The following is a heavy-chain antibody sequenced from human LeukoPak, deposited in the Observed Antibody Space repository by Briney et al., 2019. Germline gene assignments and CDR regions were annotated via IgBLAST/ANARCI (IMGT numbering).Heavy chain of an antibody. CDR2: SYYSGST. D-gene: IGHD5-12*01. Sequence: PSETLSLTCTVAGGSISSGGYWWIWIRQDPVKGLEWIGYSYYSGSTYYSPSLKSRVTISVDTSKNQFSLKLSSVTAADTAVYYCARGRRGYSGYGGLTLPYYFDYWGQGTLVTVSS. CDR3: ARGRRGYSGYGGLTLPYYFDY. V-gene: IGHV4-31*03. CDR1: GGSISSGGYW. J-gene: IGHJ4*02.